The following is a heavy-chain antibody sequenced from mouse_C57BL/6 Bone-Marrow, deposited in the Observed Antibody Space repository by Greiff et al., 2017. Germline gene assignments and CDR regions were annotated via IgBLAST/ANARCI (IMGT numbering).Heavy chain of an antibody. J-gene: IGHJ4*01. CDR2: IDPENGDT. V-gene: IGHV14-4*01. D-gene: IGHD3-3*01. Sequence: EVQLQQSGAELVRPGASVKLSCTASGFNIKDDYMHWVKQRPEQGLEWIGWIDPENGDTEYASKFQGKAPITADTSSNTAYLQLSSLTSEDTAVYYCTTGGLGAMDYWGQGTSVTVSS. CDR1: GFNIKDDY. CDR3: TTGGLGAMDY.